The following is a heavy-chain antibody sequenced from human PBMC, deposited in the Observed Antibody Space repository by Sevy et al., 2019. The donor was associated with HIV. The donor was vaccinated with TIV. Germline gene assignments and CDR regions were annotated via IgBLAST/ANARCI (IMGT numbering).Heavy chain of an antibody. CDR2: INPNSGGT. J-gene: IGHJ6*03. CDR3: ARGIFWDYYYYMDV. CDR1: GYTFTGYY. Sequence: ASVKVSCKASGYTFTGYYMHWVRQAPGQGLEWMGWINPNSGGTNYAQKFQGRVTMTRDTSNSTAYMELSRLRSDDTAGYYCARGIFWDYYYYMDVWGKGTTVTVSS. D-gene: IGHD3-9*01. V-gene: IGHV1-2*02.